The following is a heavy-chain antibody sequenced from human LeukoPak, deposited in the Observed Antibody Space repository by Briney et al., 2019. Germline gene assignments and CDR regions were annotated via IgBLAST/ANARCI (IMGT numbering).Heavy chain of an antibody. CDR2: VNHSGST. CDR3: ARHKYSSGWPPEGAFDI. CDR1: GGSFSDYY. J-gene: IGHJ3*02. V-gene: IGHV4-34*01. D-gene: IGHD6-19*01. Sequence: SETLSLTCAVYGGSFSDYYWSWIRQPPGKGLEWIGEVNHSGSTSYNPSLKSRVTISVDTSKNQFSLKLSSVTAADTAVYYCARHKYSSGWPPEGAFDIWGQGTMVTVSS.